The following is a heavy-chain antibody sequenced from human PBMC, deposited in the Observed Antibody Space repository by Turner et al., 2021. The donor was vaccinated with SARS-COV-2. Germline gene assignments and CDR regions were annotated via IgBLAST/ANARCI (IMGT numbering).Heavy chain of an antibody. CDR3: ARERYYDILTGPIQGDFDY. CDR1: GFTFSSYA. V-gene: IGHV3-30-3*01. D-gene: IGHD3-9*01. CDR2: ISYDGSNK. Sequence: QVQLVESGGGVVQPGRSLRLSCAASGFTFSSYAMHWVRQAPGKGLEWVAVISYDGSNKYYADSVKGRFTISRDNSKNTLYLQMNSLRAEDTAVYYCARERYYDILTGPIQGDFDYWGQGTLVTVSS. J-gene: IGHJ4*02.